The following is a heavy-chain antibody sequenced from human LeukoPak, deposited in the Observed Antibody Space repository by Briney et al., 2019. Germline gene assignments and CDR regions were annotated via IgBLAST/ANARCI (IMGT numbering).Heavy chain of an antibody. CDR3: ARQGYISGQGFRTNWFDP. CDR2: SLYSGST. Sequence: PSETLSLTCTVSGGSISSSSFHWGWIRQPPGKGLEWIGISLYSGSTYYNPSLKIRVTMSVDTSKNQFSLKLSSVTAADTAVYYCARQGYISGQGFRTNWFDPWGQGSLVTVSS. J-gene: IGHJ5*02. D-gene: IGHD6-19*01. V-gene: IGHV4-39*01. CDR1: GGSISSSSFH.